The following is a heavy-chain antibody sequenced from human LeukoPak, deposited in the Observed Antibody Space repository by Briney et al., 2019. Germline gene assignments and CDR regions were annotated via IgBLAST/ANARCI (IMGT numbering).Heavy chain of an antibody. V-gene: IGHV3-30*02. CDR3: AKGLRWYPFDV. Sequence: GGSLRLSCAASGFTFSSYGMHWVRQTPGKGLEWVTFIRYDGTDKYYADSVKGRFTISRDNSKNTVHLQMNSLRVDDTAVYYCAKGLRWYPFDVWGQGTMVTVSS. J-gene: IGHJ3*01. CDR1: GFTFSSYG. CDR2: IRYDGTDK. D-gene: IGHD4-23*01.